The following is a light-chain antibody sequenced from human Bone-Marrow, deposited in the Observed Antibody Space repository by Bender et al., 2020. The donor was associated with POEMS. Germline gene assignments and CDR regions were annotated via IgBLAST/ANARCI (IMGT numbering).Light chain of an antibody. V-gene: IGLV1-44*01. CDR2: GND. Sequence: QSVLTQPPSASGTPGQRVTISCSGSSSNIGGNAVNWWQQLPGTAPKLLIYGNDQPPSGVPDRVSGSRSGNSASLAISGLQSEDEADYFCSAWDGIMNGWVFGGGTELTVL. J-gene: IGLJ3*02. CDR3: SAWDGIMNGWV. CDR1: SSNIGGNA.